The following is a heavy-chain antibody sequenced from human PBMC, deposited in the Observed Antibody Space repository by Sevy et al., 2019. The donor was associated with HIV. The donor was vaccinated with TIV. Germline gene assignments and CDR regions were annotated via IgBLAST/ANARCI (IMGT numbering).Heavy chain of an antibody. D-gene: IGHD3-10*01. V-gene: IGHV3-15*01. J-gene: IGHJ3*02. Sequence: GGSLRLSCAASGFTFSNAWMSWVRQAPGKGLEWVGRIKSKTDGGTTDYAAPVKGRFTISRDDSKNTLYLQMNSLKTEDTAVYYCTTVTLLWFGELTPNDAFDIWGQGTMVTVSS. CDR3: TTVTLLWFGELTPNDAFDI. CDR2: IKSKTDGGTT. CDR1: GFTFSNAW.